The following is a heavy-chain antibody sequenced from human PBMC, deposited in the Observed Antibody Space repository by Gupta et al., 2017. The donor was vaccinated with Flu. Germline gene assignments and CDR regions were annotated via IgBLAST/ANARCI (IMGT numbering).Heavy chain of an antibody. V-gene: IGHV1-18*01. CDR1: GYTFTSYG. J-gene: IGHJ6*02. Sequence: QVQLVQSGAEVKKPGASVKVSCKASGYTFTSYGISWVRQAPGQGLEWMGWISAYNGNTNYAQKLQGRVTMTTDTSTSTAYMELRSLRSDDTAVYSCARELNDGGNYYYYGMDVWGQGTTVTVSS. CDR3: ARELNDGGNYYYYGMDV. D-gene: IGHD3-10*01. CDR2: ISAYNGNT.